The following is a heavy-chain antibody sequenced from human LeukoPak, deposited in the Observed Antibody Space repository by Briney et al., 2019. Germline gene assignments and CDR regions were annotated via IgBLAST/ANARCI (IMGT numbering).Heavy chain of an antibody. V-gene: IGHV3-23*01. Sequence: GGSLRLSCAASGFTFTGHTMTWLRQAPGKGLEWVSIIGGSDDRTYYADFVEGRFAISRDNSKNTLYLHMNRLRAEDTAVYYCAKDPNPLYDLWTGYKWGQGTLVTVSS. D-gene: IGHD3-3*01. CDR1: GFTFTGHT. CDR2: IGGSDDRT. CDR3: AKDPNPLYDLWTGYK. J-gene: IGHJ4*02.